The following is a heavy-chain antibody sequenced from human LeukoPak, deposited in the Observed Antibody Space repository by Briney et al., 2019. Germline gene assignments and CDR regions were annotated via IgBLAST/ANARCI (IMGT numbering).Heavy chain of an antibody. J-gene: IGHJ1*01. CDR2: IYYSGST. Sequence: SETLSLTCTVSGGSISSYYWSWIRQPPGKGLEWIGYIYYSGSTNYNPSLKSRVTISVDTSKNQFSLKLSSVTAADTAVYYCARRDYGVNSGEYFQHWGPGTPVTVSS. CDR1: GGSISSYY. D-gene: IGHD4-23*01. V-gene: IGHV4-59*08. CDR3: ARRDYGVNSGEYFQH.